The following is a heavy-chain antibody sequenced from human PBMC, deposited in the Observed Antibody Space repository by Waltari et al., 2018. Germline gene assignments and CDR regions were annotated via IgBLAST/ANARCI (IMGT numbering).Heavy chain of an antibody. V-gene: IGHV4-34*01. Sequence: QVQLQQWGAGLLKPSETLSLTCAVYGGSFSCSYWSWIRQPPGKGLEWIGEINHSGSTNYTPSLKSRVTISVDTSKNQFSLKLSSVTAADTAVYYCARVVPAAIDAFDIWGQGTMVTVSS. CDR1: GGSFSCSY. J-gene: IGHJ3*02. CDR2: INHSGST. CDR3: ARVVPAAIDAFDI. D-gene: IGHD2-2*01.